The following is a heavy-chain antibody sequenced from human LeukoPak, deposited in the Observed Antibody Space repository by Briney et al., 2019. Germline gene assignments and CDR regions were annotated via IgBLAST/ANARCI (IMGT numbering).Heavy chain of an antibody. V-gene: IGHV3-15*01. CDR3: ATLTVRGVINI. D-gene: IGHD3-10*01. J-gene: IGHJ4*02. CDR1: GFTFSNTW. Sequence: GGSLRLSCAASGFTFSNTWMNWGRQAPGKGLEWVGRIQSKTDGGTTEYAAPVKGRFTISRDDSKTTLYLQMNSLKTEDTAVYYCATLTVRGVINIWGQGTLVTVSS. CDR2: IQSKTDGGTT.